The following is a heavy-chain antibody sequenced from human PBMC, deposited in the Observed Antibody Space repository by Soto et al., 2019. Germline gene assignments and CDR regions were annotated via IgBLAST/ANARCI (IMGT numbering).Heavy chain of an antibody. Sequence: SVKVSCKASGYTFTSYDINWVRQATGQGLEWMGWMNPNSGNTGYAQKFQGRVTMTRNTSISTAYMELSSLRSEDTAVYYCAYSSTVTTYYYYYGMDVWGQGTTVTVSS. CDR3: AYSSTVTTYYYYYGMDV. CDR1: GYTFTSYD. D-gene: IGHD4-17*01. CDR2: MNPNSGNT. V-gene: IGHV1-8*01. J-gene: IGHJ6*02.